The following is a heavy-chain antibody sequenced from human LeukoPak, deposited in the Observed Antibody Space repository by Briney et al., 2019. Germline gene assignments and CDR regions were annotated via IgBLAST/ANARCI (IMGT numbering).Heavy chain of an antibody. CDR1: GFTFSSYS. CDR3: ARDRSIDAFDI. V-gene: IGHV3-21*01. J-gene: IGHJ3*02. CDR2: ISSSSSYI. Sequence: GGSLRLSCAASGFTFSSYSMNWVRQAPGKGLEWVSSISSSSSYIYYADSVKGRFTISRDNAKNSLYLQMNSLRAEDTAVYYCARDRSIDAFDIWGQGTMVTVSS. D-gene: IGHD6-6*01.